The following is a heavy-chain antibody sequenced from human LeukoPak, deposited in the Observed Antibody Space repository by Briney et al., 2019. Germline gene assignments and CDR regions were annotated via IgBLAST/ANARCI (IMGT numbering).Heavy chain of an antibody. D-gene: IGHD3-22*01. CDR2: ISGSGGIT. V-gene: IGHV3-23*01. J-gene: IGHJ4*02. Sequence: GGSLRLSCAASGFTFSSYAMSWVRQAPGKGLEWVSVISGSGGITDYADSVKGRFTISRDNSKNTLFLQMNSLRPEDTALYYCARAATMMQYYFDYWGQGTLVTVSS. CDR1: GFTFSSYA. CDR3: ARAATMMQYYFDY.